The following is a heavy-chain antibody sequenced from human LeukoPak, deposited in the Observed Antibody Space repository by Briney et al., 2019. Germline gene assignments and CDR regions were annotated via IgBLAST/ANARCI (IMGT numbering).Heavy chain of an antibody. CDR3: ARGGGDAYSEAGH. D-gene: IGHD3-16*01. CDR2: ISSSGSTI. J-gene: IGHJ1*01. V-gene: IGHV3-11*04. Sequence: GGSLRLSCAASGFTFSDYYMSWIRQAPGKGLEWVSYISSSGSTIYYADSVKGRFTISRDNAKNSFFLYLNSLRVEDTAVYYCARGGGDAYSEAGHWGQGTLITVSS. CDR1: GFTFSDYY.